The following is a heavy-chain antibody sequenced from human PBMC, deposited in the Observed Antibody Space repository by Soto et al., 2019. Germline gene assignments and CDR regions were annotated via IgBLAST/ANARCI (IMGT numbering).Heavy chain of an antibody. CDR1: GYTFTSYY. CDR2: INPSGGST. Sequence: ASVKVSCKASGYTFTSYYMHWVRQAPGQGLEWMGIINPSGGSTSYAQKFQGRVTMTRDTSTSTVYMELSSLRSEDTAVYYCARDPNPTTVVTPGAFDIWGQGTMVTVSS. D-gene: IGHD4-17*01. J-gene: IGHJ3*02. V-gene: IGHV1-46*01. CDR3: ARDPNPTTVVTPGAFDI.